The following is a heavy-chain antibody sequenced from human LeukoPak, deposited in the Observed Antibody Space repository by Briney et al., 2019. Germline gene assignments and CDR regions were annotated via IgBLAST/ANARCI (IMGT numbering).Heavy chain of an antibody. Sequence: SETLSLTCTVSGGSISSYYWSWIRQPPGKGLEWIGYIYYSGSTNYNPSLKSRVTISVDTSKNQFSLKLSSVTAADTAVYYCARGRIAVAGTRIYYYYGMDVWGQGTTVTVSS. CDR1: GGSISSYY. CDR3: ARGRIAVAGTRIYYYYGMDV. J-gene: IGHJ6*02. V-gene: IGHV4-59*12. D-gene: IGHD6-19*01. CDR2: IYYSGST.